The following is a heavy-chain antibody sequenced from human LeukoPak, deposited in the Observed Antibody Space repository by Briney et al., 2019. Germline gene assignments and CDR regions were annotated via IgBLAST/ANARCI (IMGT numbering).Heavy chain of an antibody. V-gene: IGHV1-3*01. Sequence: ASVNVSCKASGYTFTSYAMHWVRQAPGQRLEWMGWINAGNGNTKYSQKFQGRVTITRDTSASTAYMELSSLRSEDTAVYYCARGDLYDFEGFDYWGQGTLVTVSS. CDR2: INAGNGNT. CDR3: ARGDLYDFEGFDY. J-gene: IGHJ4*02. D-gene: IGHD3-3*01. CDR1: GYTFTSYA.